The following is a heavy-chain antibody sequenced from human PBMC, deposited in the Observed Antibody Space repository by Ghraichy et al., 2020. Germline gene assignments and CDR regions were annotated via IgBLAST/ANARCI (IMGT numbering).Heavy chain of an antibody. CDR2: IYYSGST. CDR1: GGSISSYY. V-gene: IGHV4-59*01. D-gene: IGHD3-10*01. J-gene: IGHJ2*01. CDR3: ARVGGRYGSGSYYTSYWYFDL. Sequence: SETLSLTCTVSGGSISSYYWSWIRQPPGKGLEWIGYIYYSGSTNYNPSLKSRVTISVDTSKNQFSLKLSSVTAADTAVYYCARVGGRYGSGSYYTSYWYFDLWGRGTLVTVSS.